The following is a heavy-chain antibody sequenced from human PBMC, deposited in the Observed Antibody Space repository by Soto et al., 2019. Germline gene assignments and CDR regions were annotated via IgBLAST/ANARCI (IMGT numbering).Heavy chain of an antibody. CDR2: ISSNGGST. CDR1: GFTFSSYA. Sequence: GGSLRLSCSASGFTFSSYAMHWVRQAPGKGLEYVSAISSNGGSTYYADSVKGRFTISRDNSKNTLYLQMSSLRAEDTAVYYCVKVTTDGYNRVHDAFDIWGQGTMVTVSS. V-gene: IGHV3-64D*08. D-gene: IGHD5-12*01. J-gene: IGHJ3*02. CDR3: VKVTTDGYNRVHDAFDI.